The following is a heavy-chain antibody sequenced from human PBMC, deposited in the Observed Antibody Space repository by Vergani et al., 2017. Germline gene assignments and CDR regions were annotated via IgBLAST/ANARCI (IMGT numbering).Heavy chain of an antibody. V-gene: IGHV4-34*01. Sequence: QVQLQQWGAGLLKPSETLSLTCAVYGGSFSGYYWSWIRQPPGKGLEWIGEINHSGSTNYNPSLKSRVTISVDTSKKQFSLKLSSVTAADTAVYYCASMGGSGSYYRIYYYYYXMDVCGKGTTVTVSS. CDR2: INHSGST. D-gene: IGHD3-10*01. CDR1: GGSFSGYY. J-gene: IGHJ6*03. CDR3: ASMGGSGSYYRIYYYYYXMDV.